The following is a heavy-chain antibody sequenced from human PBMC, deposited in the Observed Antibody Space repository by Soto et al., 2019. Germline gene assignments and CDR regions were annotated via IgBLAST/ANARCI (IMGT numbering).Heavy chain of an antibody. V-gene: IGHV3-11*01. J-gene: IGHJ6*02. D-gene: IGHD3-22*01. CDR3: ARQKAWTGEWLSLYAPGMDV. CDR2: ISSSGSTI. Sequence: QVQLVESGGGLVKPGGSLRLSCAASGLTFSDYSMSWIRQAPGKGLEWVSHISSSGSTIYYADSVKGRFTISRDNAKNSLYLQMNSLRAEDTAVYYCARQKAWTGEWLSLYAPGMDVWGQGTTVTVSS. CDR1: GLTFSDYS.